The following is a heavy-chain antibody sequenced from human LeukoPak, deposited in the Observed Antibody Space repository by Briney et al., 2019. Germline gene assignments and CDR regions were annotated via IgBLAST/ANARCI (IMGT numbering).Heavy chain of an antibody. V-gene: IGHV1-18*01. D-gene: IGHD3-3*01. J-gene: IGHJ4*02. Sequence: WASVKVSCKASGYTFNSYGFSWVRQAPGQGLEWMGWISAYNGNTNYAQKLQGRVTMTTDTSTTTAYMELGSLSSDDTAVYYCARRDNFWALDYWGQGTLVTVSS. CDR2: ISAYNGNT. CDR3: ARRDNFWALDY. CDR1: GYTFNSYG.